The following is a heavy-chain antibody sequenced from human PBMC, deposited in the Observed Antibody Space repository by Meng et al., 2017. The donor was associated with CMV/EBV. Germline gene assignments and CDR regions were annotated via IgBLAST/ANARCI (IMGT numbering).Heavy chain of an antibody. CDR1: GYTFTSYD. CDR2: INPSGGST. Sequence: QVQLVQAGAEVKKPGASVKVSCKASGYTFTSYDRHWVRQAPGQGLEWMGIINPSGGSTSYAQKFQGRVTMTRDTSTSTVYMELSSLRSEDTAVYYCAREEGIAARSDWFDPWGQGTLVTVSS. CDR3: AREEGIAARSDWFDP. D-gene: IGHD6-6*01. J-gene: IGHJ5*02. V-gene: IGHV1-46*01.